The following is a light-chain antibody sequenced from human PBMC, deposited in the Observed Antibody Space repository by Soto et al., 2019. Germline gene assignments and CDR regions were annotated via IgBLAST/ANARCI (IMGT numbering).Light chain of an antibody. CDR2: GAS. V-gene: IGKV3-20*01. CDR1: QSVSNNY. J-gene: IGKJ1*01. CDR3: QQYAASRRT. Sequence: EIVLTQSPGTLSLSPRERATLSCRASQSVSNNYLAWYQHRPGQAPRLLIHGASTRAPGIPDRFSGSGSGTDCTLTISRLEPDDFAVYSCQQYAASRRTFGQGTQVEV.